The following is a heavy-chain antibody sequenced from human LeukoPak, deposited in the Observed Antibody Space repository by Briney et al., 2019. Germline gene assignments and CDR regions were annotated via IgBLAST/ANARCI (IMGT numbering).Heavy chain of an antibody. V-gene: IGHV1-8*01. J-gene: IGHJ4*02. Sequence: ASVNVSCKASGYTFTSYDINWVRQATGQGLEWMGWMNPNSGNTGYAQKFQGRVTMTRNTSISTAYMELSSLRSEDTAVYYCARGVLVLRYFDWLPYFDYWGQGTLVTVSS. CDR1: GYTFTSYD. CDR3: ARGVLVLRYFDWLPYFDY. CDR2: MNPNSGNT. D-gene: IGHD3-9*01.